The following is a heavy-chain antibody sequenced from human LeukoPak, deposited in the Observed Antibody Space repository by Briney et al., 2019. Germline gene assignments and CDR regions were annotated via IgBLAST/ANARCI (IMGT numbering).Heavy chain of an antibody. CDR2: IRYDGSNK. V-gene: IGHV3-30*02. CDR3: AKDGGSGRYHLDYYYYMDV. CDR1: GFTFSSYG. J-gene: IGHJ6*03. D-gene: IGHD3-10*01. Sequence: PGGSLRLSCAASGFTFSSYGMHWVRQAPGKGLEWVAFIRYDGSNKYYADSVKGRFTISRDNSKNTLYLQMNSLRAEDTAVYYCAKDGGSGRYHLDYYYYMDVWGKGTTVTISS.